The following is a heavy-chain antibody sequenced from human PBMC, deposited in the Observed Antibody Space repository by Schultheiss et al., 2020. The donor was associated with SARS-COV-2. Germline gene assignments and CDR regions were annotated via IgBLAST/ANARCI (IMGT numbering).Heavy chain of an antibody. CDR3: ARGTTVLTPGDDAFDI. Sequence: GGSLRLSCAASGFTVSSNYMSWVRQAPGKGLEWVSIIYSGGHSYYADSVKGRFTISRDNSKNTLYLQMNSLRAEDTAVYYCARGTTVLTPGDDAFDIWGQGTMVTVSS. D-gene: IGHD4-23*01. V-gene: IGHV3-53*01. J-gene: IGHJ3*02. CDR2: IYSGGHS. CDR1: GFTVSSNY.